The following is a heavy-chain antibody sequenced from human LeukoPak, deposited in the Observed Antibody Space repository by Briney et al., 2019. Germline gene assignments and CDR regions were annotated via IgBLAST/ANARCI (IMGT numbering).Heavy chain of an antibody. CDR3: ARGKPYSSSLAY. V-gene: IGHV1-46*01. D-gene: IGHD6-13*01. Sequence: ASVKISCEASGFAFTNYYMHWVRQAPGQGLEWMGIVNPSGGSTTYAQKFQGRVTMTRETSTSTTYMELSSLRSEDTAVYYCARGKPYSSSLAYWGQGTLVTVSS. CDR2: VNPSGGST. J-gene: IGHJ4*02. CDR1: GFAFTNYY.